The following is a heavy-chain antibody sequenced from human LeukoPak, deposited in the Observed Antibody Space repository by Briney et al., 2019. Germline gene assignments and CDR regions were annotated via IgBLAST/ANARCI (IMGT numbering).Heavy chain of an antibody. V-gene: IGHV3-21*01. CDR2: IISSASYI. D-gene: IGHD1-1*01. CDR1: GFTFSNYS. J-gene: IGHJ3*02. Sequence: GGSLRLSCAASGFTFSNYSMNWVRQAPGKGLEWVSSIISSASYIYYADSVKGRFTISRDNAKNSLYLQMNSLRAEDTAVYYCARRMLENRYAFDIWGQGTMVTVSS. CDR3: ARRMLENRYAFDI.